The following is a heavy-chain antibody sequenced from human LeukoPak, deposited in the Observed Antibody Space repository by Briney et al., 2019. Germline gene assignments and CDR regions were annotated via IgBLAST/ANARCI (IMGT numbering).Heavy chain of an antibody. Sequence: PGGSLRLSCVASGFIFSDYSMDWARQAPGKGLEWVSSISSSSAYIFYSDSVKGRFTISRDNAQSSLYLQMNSLRAGDTAVYYCAGQAVARPFDLWGQGTMVAVSS. CDR3: AGQAVARPFDL. CDR1: GFIFSDYS. J-gene: IGHJ3*01. V-gene: IGHV3-21*06. CDR2: ISSSSAYI.